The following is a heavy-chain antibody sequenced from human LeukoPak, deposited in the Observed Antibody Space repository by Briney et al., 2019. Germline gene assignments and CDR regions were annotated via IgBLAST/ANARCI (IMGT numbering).Heavy chain of an antibody. CDR2: ISCSSSTI. CDR3: ARDGGEWELDY. CDR1: GCTFSSYS. Sequence: GGSLRLSCAVSGCTFSSYSWNWVRQAPGKGLEWVSYISCSSSTIYYAYSVKGRFTISVDNAKNSLYLQMNSLTAAGTAVYYCARDGGEWELDYWGQATLVTLSS. J-gene: IGHJ4*02. V-gene: IGHV3-48*01. D-gene: IGHD1-26*01.